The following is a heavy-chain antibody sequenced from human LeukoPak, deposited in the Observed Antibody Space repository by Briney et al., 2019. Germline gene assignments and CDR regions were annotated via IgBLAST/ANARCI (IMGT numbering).Heavy chain of an antibody. Sequence: SETLSLTCTVSGGSISSGGYYWSWIRQHPGKGLEWIGYIYYSGSTYYNPSLKSRVTISVDTSKNQFSLKLSSVTAADTAVYYCARVGGGSSWKYNWFDPWGQGTLVTVSS. CDR1: GGSISSGGYY. V-gene: IGHV4-31*03. CDR2: IYYSGST. J-gene: IGHJ5*02. CDR3: ARVGGGSSWKYNWFDP. D-gene: IGHD6-6*01.